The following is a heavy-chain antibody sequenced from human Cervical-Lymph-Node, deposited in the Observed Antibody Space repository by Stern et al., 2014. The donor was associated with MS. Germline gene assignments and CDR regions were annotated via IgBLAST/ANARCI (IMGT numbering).Heavy chain of an antibody. CDR2: ISTDDGHN. V-gene: IGHV1-18*01. D-gene: IGHD4-17*01. CDR1: GYTFTSYG. Sequence: VQLEESGGEVKKPGASVKVSCKASGYTFTSYGINWVRQAPGQGLEWMGRISTDDGHNHSAANFQGILTMTTTPSTRTAYMELRSLTSDDSAVYYCAREGDTTVTTGKNFSHGLDVWGQGTTVTVSS. CDR3: AREGDTTVTTGKNFSHGLDV. J-gene: IGHJ6*02.